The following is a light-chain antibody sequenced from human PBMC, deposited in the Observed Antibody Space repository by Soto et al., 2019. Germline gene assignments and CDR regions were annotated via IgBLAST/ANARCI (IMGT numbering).Light chain of an antibody. J-gene: IGLJ3*02. CDR2: EVS. CDR1: TSDVGGYNY. Sequence: QSALTQPPSASGSPGQSVTISCTGTTSDVGGYNYVSWYQQHPGKAPKVMLYEVSKRPSGVPDRFSGSKSGNTASLTVSGLQAEDEADYYCCSYAGASWVFGGGTKLTV. CDR3: CSYAGASWV. V-gene: IGLV2-8*01.